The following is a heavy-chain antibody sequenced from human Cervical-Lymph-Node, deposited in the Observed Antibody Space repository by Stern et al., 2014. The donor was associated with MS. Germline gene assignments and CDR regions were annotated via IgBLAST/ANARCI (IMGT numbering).Heavy chain of an antibody. J-gene: IGHJ4*02. Sequence: VQLVQSGAELKKPGSSVKVSCKASGGSLSTYTITWVRQAPGQGLEWMGRIIPALNLANYTQKFQGRLTITADKSTSTAYMEMSSLRSDDTAVYYCAGPAPLDWGQGTLVTVSS. CDR2: IIPALNLA. D-gene: IGHD2-2*01. V-gene: IGHV1-69*09. CDR3: AGPAPLD. CDR1: GGSLSTYT.